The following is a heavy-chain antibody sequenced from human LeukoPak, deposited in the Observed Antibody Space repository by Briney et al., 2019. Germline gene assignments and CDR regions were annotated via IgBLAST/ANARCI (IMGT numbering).Heavy chain of an antibody. D-gene: IGHD6-13*01. CDR3: AREQYSSSWYY. Sequence: ASVKVSCKASGYIFTAYYMHRVRQAPGQGLEWMGWINPNSGGTNYAQKFQGRVTMTRDTSISTAYMELSRLRSDDTAVYYCAREQYSSSWYYWGQGTLVTVSS. CDR2: INPNSGGT. V-gene: IGHV1-2*02. J-gene: IGHJ4*02. CDR1: GYIFTAYY.